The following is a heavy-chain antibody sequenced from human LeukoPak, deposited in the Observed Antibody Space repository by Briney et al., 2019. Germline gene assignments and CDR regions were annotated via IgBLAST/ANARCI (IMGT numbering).Heavy chain of an antibody. V-gene: IGHV3-23*01. Sequence: GGSLRLSCAASGFIFSNYAMGWVRQAPGKGLEWVSTISDSGGSTYYADSVKGRFTISRDNSKNTLYLQMDSLRAEEDTAIYYCATSSTWQTMNFDYWGQGTLVTVSS. J-gene: IGHJ4*02. D-gene: IGHD6-13*01. CDR2: ISDSGGST. CDR1: GFIFSNYA. CDR3: ATSSTWQTMNFDY.